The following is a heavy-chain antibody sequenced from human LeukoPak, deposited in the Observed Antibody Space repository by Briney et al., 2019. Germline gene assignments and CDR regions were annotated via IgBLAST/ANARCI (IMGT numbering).Heavy chain of an antibody. D-gene: IGHD4-17*01. Sequence: SVKVFCKASGGTFSSYAISWVRQAPGQGLEWMGRIIPIFGTANYAQKFQGRVTITTDESTSTAYMELSSLRSEDTAVYYCARGPYGDYEPFGFDYWGQGTLVTVSS. V-gene: IGHV1-69*05. CDR3: ARGPYGDYEPFGFDY. CDR1: GGTFSSYA. CDR2: IIPIFGTA. J-gene: IGHJ4*02.